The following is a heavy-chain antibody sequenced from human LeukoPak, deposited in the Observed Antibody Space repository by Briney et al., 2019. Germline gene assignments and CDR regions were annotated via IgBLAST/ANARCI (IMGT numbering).Heavy chain of an antibody. V-gene: IGHV1-2*04. CDR1: GYTFTGYY. CDR3: TLSQSTVPHPSFDY. Sequence: ASVKVSCKASGYTFTGYYMHWVRQAPGQGLEWMGWINPNSGGTNYAQKFQGWVTMTRDTSISTAYMELSRLRSDDTAVYYCTLSQSTVPHPSFDYWGQGTLVTVSS. D-gene: IGHD4-17*01. J-gene: IGHJ4*02. CDR2: INPNSGGT.